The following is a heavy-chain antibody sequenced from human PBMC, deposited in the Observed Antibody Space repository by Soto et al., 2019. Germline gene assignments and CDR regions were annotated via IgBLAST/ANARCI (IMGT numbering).Heavy chain of an antibody. D-gene: IGHD6-13*01. CDR3: ARERSSWMDLDY. V-gene: IGHV3-30-3*01. CDR1: GFTFSSNS. CDR2: ISYDGSMK. J-gene: IGHJ4*02. Sequence: QVQLVESGGGVVQPGRSLRLSCAASGFTFSSNSIQWVRQAPGKGLEWVAVISYDGSMKYYADSVKGRFTISRDNAKNRAYLKRISMRAEERARFDWARERSSWMDLDYWGQGTLVIVPS.